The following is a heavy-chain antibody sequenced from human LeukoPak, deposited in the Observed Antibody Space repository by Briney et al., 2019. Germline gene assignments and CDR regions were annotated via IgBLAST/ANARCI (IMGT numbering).Heavy chain of an antibody. Sequence: GGSLRLSCVASGFSFNNYAMNWVRQAPGKGLEWVSAISGSGGSTYYADSVKGRFTISRDNSKNTLYPQMNSLRAEDTAVYYCAKYYYDSSGYYPLFDYWGQGTLVTVSS. V-gene: IGHV3-23*01. CDR1: GFSFNNYA. D-gene: IGHD3-22*01. J-gene: IGHJ4*02. CDR2: ISGSGGST. CDR3: AKYYYDSSGYYPLFDY.